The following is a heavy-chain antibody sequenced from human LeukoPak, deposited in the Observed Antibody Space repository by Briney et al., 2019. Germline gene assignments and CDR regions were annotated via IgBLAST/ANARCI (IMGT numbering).Heavy chain of an antibody. Sequence: GGSLRLYCAASGFTFSTYSMNWVRQAPGKGLEWVSYISSSTTTTFYTDSVKGRFTISRDSAKNSLYLHMNSLRVEDTAVYYCARGPYGDYTSYYGVDVWGQGTTVTVS. V-gene: IGHV3-48*01. J-gene: IGHJ6*02. CDR1: GFTFSTYS. CDR3: ARGPYGDYTSYYGVDV. D-gene: IGHD4-17*01. CDR2: ISSSTTTT.